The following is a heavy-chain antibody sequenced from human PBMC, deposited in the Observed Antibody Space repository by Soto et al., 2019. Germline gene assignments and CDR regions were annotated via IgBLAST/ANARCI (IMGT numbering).Heavy chain of an antibody. D-gene: IGHD4-4*01. CDR1: GFTFSSYG. J-gene: IGHJ6*02. CDR2: VSYDGSNK. V-gene: IGHV3-30*18. CDR3: AKDLSKTTVTDYGLDV. Sequence: GGSLRLSCAASGFTFSSYGMHWVRQAPGKGLEWVAVVSYDGSNKYYGDSVKGRFTISRDNSKNTLYLQMNSLGTEDTAVYSCAKDLSKTTVTDYGLDVWGQGTTVTVSS.